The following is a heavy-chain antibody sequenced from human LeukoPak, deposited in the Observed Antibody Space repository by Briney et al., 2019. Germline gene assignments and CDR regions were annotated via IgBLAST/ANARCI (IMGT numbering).Heavy chain of an antibody. CDR2: FYYSGSG. Sequence: NPAVTQTLTCTVSSGSNSSYYWSGRPQPPGEGLEWISYFYYSGSGNYNPSLESRVSISVDTSKNHFYLKLSSVNAADAAVYYCARDHSGWLRRERNFDYWGQGTLVTVSS. J-gene: IGHJ4*02. CDR3: ARDHSGWLRRERNFDY. D-gene: IGHD5-12*01. V-gene: IGHV4-59*01. CDR1: SGSNSSYY.